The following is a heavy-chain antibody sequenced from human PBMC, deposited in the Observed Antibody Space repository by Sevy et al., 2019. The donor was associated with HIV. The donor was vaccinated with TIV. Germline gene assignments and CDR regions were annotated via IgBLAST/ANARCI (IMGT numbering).Heavy chain of an antibody. CDR3: ARERGITATGRYQYYYYYYMDV. Sequence: SETLSLTCAVYGGSFSGYYWSWIRQPPGKGLEWIGEINHSGSTNYNPSLKSRVTISVETSKNQFSLKLSSVTAADTAIFYCARERGITATGRYQYYYYYYMDVWGKGTTVTVSS. CDR2: INHSGST. V-gene: IGHV4-34*01. CDR1: GGSFSGYY. J-gene: IGHJ6*03. D-gene: IGHD6-13*01.